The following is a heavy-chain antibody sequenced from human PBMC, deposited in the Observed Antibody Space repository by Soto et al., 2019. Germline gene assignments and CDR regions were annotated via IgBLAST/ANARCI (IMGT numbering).Heavy chain of an antibody. Sequence: GGSLRLSCAASGFSVSSDYMSWVRQAPGKGLEWVSLIYSGGDTYYADSVKGRFTISRDISSNTIYLHMTSLRADDTAIYYCTRAGSDPGNFYISNYYDMDVRGRGTTVTVSS. J-gene: IGHJ6*02. CDR2: IYSGGDT. CDR1: GFSVSSDY. D-gene: IGHD3-10*01. V-gene: IGHV3-53*01. CDR3: TRAGSDPGNFYISNYYDMDV.